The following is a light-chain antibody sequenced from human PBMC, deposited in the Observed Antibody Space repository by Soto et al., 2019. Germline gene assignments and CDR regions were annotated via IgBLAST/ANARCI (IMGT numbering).Light chain of an antibody. CDR2: GAS. V-gene: IGKV1-5*01. J-gene: IGKJ2*01. CDR1: QIISNW. Sequence: DIQMTQSPATLSASIGDRVTITCRASQIISNWLAWYQQKPGKAPNLLIYGASSLQTGVPSRFSGSASGTEFTLIISSLQPDDFATYYCQQYDSYPYPVAQGTKV. CDR3: QQYDSYPYP.